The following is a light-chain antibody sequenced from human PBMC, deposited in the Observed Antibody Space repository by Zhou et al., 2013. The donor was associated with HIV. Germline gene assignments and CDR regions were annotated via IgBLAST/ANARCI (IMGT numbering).Light chain of an antibody. Sequence: QSVLTQPPSASGTPGQRVTISCSGSSSNIGSNTVNWYQQLPGTAPKLLIYRNNQRPSGVPDRFSGSKSGTTASLTVSGLQAEDEAEYYCGSYAGSSNWIFGGGTKLTVL. J-gene: IGLJ2*01. V-gene: IGLV1-44*01. CDR1: SSNIGSNT. CDR3: GSYAGSSNWI. CDR2: RNN.